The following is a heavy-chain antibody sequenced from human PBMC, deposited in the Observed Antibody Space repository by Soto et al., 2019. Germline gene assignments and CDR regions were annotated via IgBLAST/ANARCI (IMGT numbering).Heavy chain of an antibody. CDR2: ISGSGGST. Sequence: GGSLRLSCAASGFTFSSYAMSWVRQAPGKGLEWVSAISGSGGSTYYADSVKGRFTISRDNSKNTLYLQMNSLRAEDTAVYYCAKASLHGPWDYGFFFDYWGQGTLVTVSS. CDR3: AKASLHGPWDYGFFFDY. V-gene: IGHV3-23*01. D-gene: IGHD4-17*01. J-gene: IGHJ4*02. CDR1: GFTFSSYA.